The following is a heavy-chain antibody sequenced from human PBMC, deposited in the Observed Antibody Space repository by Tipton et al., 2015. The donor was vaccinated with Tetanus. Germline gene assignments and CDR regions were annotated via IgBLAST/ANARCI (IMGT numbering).Heavy chain of an antibody. J-gene: IGHJ4*02. CDR3: AREDGGPTLDYFDS. Sequence: SLRLSCAASGFTFSSYTLHWVRQAPGKGLEWVALIWFDSSNKYYADSVRGRFTVSRDNHNNMVFLQMNSLKLEDTAVYYCAREDGGPTLDYFDSWGQGTLVTVSS. CDR1: GFTFSSYT. CDR2: IWFDSSNK. V-gene: IGHV3-30-3*01. D-gene: IGHD3-16*01.